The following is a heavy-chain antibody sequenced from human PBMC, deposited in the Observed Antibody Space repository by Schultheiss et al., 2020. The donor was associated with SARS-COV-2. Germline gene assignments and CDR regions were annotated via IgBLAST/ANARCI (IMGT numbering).Heavy chain of an antibody. Sequence: ASVKVSCKVSGYTLTELSMHWVRQAPGKGLEWMGGFDPEDGETIYAQKFQGRVTMTTDTSSSTAYLELRSLRPDDTALYYCARDLDITGHNRGVKQNDHWGQGTLVTVSS. CDR2: FDPEDGET. J-gene: IGHJ4*02. D-gene: IGHD1-20*01. V-gene: IGHV1-24*01. CDR1: GYTLTELS. CDR3: ARDLDITGHNRGVKQNDH.